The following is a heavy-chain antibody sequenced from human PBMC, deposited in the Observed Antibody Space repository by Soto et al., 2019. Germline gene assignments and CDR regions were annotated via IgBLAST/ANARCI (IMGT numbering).Heavy chain of an antibody. CDR2: ISSRSTFI. CDR3: ARDPPLSMIVVVGVDDF. Sequence: LRLSCTVLGFTLTNENMNWVRQAPGKGLEWVSSISSRSTFINYADSVKGRFTISRDNDKGLVYLQMNSLRAEDTAVYYCARDPPLSMIVVVGVDDFWGQGTLVTVSS. J-gene: IGHJ4*02. CDR1: GFTLTNEN. V-gene: IGHV3-21*06. D-gene: IGHD3-22*01.